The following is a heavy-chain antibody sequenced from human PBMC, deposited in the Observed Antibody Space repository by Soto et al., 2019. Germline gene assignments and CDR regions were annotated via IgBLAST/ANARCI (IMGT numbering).Heavy chain of an antibody. V-gene: IGHV1-69*13. D-gene: IGHD2-2*01. CDR1: GGTFSSYA. CDR3: AGGYCSITSCRGNVYYYYGMDV. CDR2: IIPIFGTA. J-gene: IGHJ6*02. Sequence: ASVKVSCKASGGTFSSYAISWVRQAPGQGLEWMGGIIPIFGTANYAQKFQGRVTITADESTSTAYMELSSLRSEDTAVYYCAGGYCSITSCRGNVYYYYGMDVWGQGTTVTVSS.